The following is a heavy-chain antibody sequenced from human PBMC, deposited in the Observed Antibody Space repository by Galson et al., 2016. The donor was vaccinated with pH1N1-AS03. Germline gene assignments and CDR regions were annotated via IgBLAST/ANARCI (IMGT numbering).Heavy chain of an antibody. CDR3: ARDFGSGHYTNYYNYGMDV. CDR1: GVSITSYY. Sequence: ETLSLTCSVSGVSITSYYWSWIRLPAGKGLEWIGRIYGGASGNMNFNPSLKSRVTMSVDTSKNQFSLSLNSVTAADTAVYSCARDFGSGHYTNYYNYGMDVWGPGTTVTVSS. V-gene: IGHV4-4*07. D-gene: IGHD3-10*01. J-gene: IGHJ6*02. CDR2: IYGGASGNM.